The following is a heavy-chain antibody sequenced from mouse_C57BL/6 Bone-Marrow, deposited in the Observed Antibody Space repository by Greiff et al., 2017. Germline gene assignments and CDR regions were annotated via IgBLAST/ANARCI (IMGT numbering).Heavy chain of an antibody. D-gene: IGHD2-3*01. V-gene: IGHV5-17*01. J-gene: IGHJ1*03. CDR1: GFTFSDYG. CDR3: ARPSYDGYLWYFDV. Sequence: EVQLVESGGGLVKPGGSLKLSCAASGFTFSDYGMHWVRQAPEKGLEWVAYISSGSSTIYYADTVKGRFTISRDNAKNTLFLQMTSLRSEDTAMYYGARPSYDGYLWYFDVWGTGTTVTVSA. CDR2: ISSGSSTI.